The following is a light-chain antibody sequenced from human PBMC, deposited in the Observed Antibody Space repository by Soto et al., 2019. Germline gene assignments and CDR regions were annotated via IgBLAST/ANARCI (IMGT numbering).Light chain of an antibody. J-gene: IGLJ1*01. V-gene: IGLV2-14*01. CDR3: SSYTTSSTLV. CDR2: DVS. CDR1: SSDVGAYNH. Sequence: QSVVTQPASVSGSPGQSITISCTGTSSDVGAYNHVSWYQQYPGKAPKLMIYDVSYRPSGVSDRFSGSKSGNTASLTISGLQTEDEADYYCSSYTTSSTLVFGPGTKLTVL.